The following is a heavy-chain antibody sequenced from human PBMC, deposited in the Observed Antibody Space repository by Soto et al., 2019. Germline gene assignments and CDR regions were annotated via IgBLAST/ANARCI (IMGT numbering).Heavy chain of an antibody. CDR3: AREAGPDYDFWSGYYTGIKAFDI. V-gene: IGHV3-30-3*01. J-gene: IGHJ3*02. D-gene: IGHD3-3*01. CDR1: GFTFSSYA. Sequence: QVQLVESGGGVVQPGRSLRLSCAASGFTFSSYAMHWVRQAPGKGLEWVAVISYDGSNKYYADSVKGRFTISRDNSKNTLYLQMNSLRAEDTAVYYCAREAGPDYDFWSGYYTGIKAFDIWGQGTMVTVSS. CDR2: ISYDGSNK.